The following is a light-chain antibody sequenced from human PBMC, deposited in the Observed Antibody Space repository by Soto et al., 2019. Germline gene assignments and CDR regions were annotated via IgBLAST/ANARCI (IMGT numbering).Light chain of an antibody. J-gene: IGKJ4*01. V-gene: IGKV3-15*01. Sequence: EIVMTQSPATLSVSPGYRATLSCRASQSVSSNLGWYQQKPGQAPRLLIYGASTRASGIPARFSGSGSGTDFTLTISSLQSEDFALYFCQQDNTWPLTFGGGTRVEI. CDR2: GAS. CDR1: QSVSSN. CDR3: QQDNTWPLT.